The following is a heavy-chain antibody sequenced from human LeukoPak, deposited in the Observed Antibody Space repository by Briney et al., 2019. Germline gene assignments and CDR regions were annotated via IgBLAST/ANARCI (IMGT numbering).Heavy chain of an antibody. D-gene: IGHD6-13*01. V-gene: IGHV4-39*01. CDR3: ARPLSGSSSWHGDAFDI. J-gene: IGHJ3*02. Sequence: SETLSLTCTVSGGSISSSTYYWGWIRQPPGKGLEWIGSIYYSGSTYYNATLKSRVTISADTSKNQFSLKLSSVTAADTAVYYCARPLSGSSSWHGDAFDIWGQGTMVTVSS. CDR1: GGSISSSTYY. CDR2: IYYSGST.